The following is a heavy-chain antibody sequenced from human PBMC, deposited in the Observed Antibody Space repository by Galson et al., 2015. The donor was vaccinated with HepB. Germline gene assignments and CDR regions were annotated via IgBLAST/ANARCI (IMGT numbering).Heavy chain of an antibody. V-gene: IGHV3-33*01. CDR1: GLTFSTYG. D-gene: IGHD6-13*01. J-gene: IGHJ3*02. CDR3: ARERINIADEGSALDI. CDR2: IWYDGSNK. Sequence: LRLSYAVSGLTFSTYGMHWVRQAPGKGLEWVAVIWYDGSNKNYADSVKGRFTIFRDNSNNMLYLQMNSLRAEDTAVYYCARERINIADEGSALDIRGQGTMVTVSS.